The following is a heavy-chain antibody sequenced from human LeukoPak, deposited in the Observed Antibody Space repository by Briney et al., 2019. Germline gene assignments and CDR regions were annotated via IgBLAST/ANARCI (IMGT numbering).Heavy chain of an antibody. V-gene: IGHV1-8*03. Sequence: GASVKVSCKASGYTFTSYDINWVRQATGQGLEWMGWMNPNSGNTGYAQKFQGRVTITRNTSISTAYMELSSLRSEDTAVYYCARAPREGYYDILTGYDWFDPWGQGTPVTVSS. CDR2: MNPNSGNT. D-gene: IGHD3-9*01. J-gene: IGHJ5*02. CDR1: GYTFTSYD. CDR3: ARAPREGYYDILTGYDWFDP.